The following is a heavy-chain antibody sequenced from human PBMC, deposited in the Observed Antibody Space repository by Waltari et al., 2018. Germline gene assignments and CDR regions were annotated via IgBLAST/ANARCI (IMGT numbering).Heavy chain of an antibody. CDR2: LYSAGTT. D-gene: IGHD1-20*01. V-gene: IGHV3-53*01. CDR1: GFTVSAHY. Sequence: EVQLVESGGGLVQPGGSLRLSCAASGFTVSAHYMSWVRQAPGKGLEWVSVLYSAGTTYDADAVKGRFTISRDNSKNTLYLQMNSLRAEDTAVYYCARGLGGIAGSLGFWGQGTLVTVSS. J-gene: IGHJ4*02. CDR3: ARGLGGIAGSLGF.